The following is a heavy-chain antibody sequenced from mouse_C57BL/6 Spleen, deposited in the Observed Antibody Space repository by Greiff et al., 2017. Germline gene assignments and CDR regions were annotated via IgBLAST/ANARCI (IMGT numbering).Heavy chain of an antibody. D-gene: IGHD1-1*01. J-gene: IGHJ2*01. CDR3: ARRGVSTVVDY. V-gene: IGHV1-42*01. Sequence: VQLQQSGPELVKPGASVKLSCTASGYSFTGYYMNWVKQSPEQSLEWIGEINPSTGGTTYNQKFKAKATMTVDKSSSTAYMQLKSLTSEDSAVYNCARRGVSTVVDYWGQGTTLTVSS. CDR2: INPSTGGT. CDR1: GYSFTGYY.